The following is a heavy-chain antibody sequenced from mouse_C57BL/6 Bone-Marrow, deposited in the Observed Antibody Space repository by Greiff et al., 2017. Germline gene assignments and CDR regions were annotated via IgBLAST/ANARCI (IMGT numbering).Heavy chain of an antibody. Sequence: VQLQQSGAELVKPGASVKISCKASGYAFSSYWMNWVKQRPGKGPEWIGQIYPVDGDTNYNGKFKGQATLTADKSSSTAYMRLSGLTSEDSAIYFCARGDYWGQGTTLTVSS. CDR2: IYPVDGDT. V-gene: IGHV1-80*01. CDR3: ARGDY. J-gene: IGHJ2*01. CDR1: GYAFSSYW.